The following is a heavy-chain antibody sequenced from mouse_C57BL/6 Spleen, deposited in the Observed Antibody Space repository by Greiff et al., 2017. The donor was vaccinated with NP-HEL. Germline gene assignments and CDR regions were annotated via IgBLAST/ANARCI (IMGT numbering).Heavy chain of an antibody. J-gene: IGHJ2*01. Sequence: VQLQQSGAELVKPGASVKLSCKASGYTFTSYWMQWVKQRPGQGLEWIGEIDPSDSYTNYNPKFKGKATLTVDTSSSTAYMQRRSLTPEDSAVYYCARRRDYDGPYFDYWGQGTTLTVSS. CDR1: GYTFTSYW. D-gene: IGHD2-4*01. CDR2: IDPSDSYT. CDR3: ARRRDYDGPYFDY. V-gene: IGHV1-50*01.